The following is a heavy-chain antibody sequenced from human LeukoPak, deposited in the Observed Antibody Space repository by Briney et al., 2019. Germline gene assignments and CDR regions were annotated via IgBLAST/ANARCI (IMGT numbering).Heavy chain of an antibody. J-gene: IGHJ2*01. CDR1: GGSISSYY. Sequence: SETLSLTCTVSGGSISSYYWSWIRQPPGKGLEWIGYIYYSGSTNYNPSLKSRVTISVDTSKNQFSLKLSSVTAADTAVYYCARSTVTTYWYFDLWGRGTLVTVSS. V-gene: IGHV4-59*01. D-gene: IGHD4-17*01. CDR3: ARSTVTTYWYFDL. CDR2: IYYSGST.